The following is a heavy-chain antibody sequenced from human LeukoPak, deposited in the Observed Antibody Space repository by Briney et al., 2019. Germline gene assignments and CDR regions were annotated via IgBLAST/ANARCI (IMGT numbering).Heavy chain of an antibody. Sequence: GESLKISCQGSGYSFTSYWIGWVRQMPGKGLEWMGIIYSGDSDTRYSPSSQGQVNISANKSISTAHLQWSSLKASDTAMYYCARRRGSYSDAFDIWGQGTMVTVSS. V-gene: IGHV5-51*01. CDR3: ARRRGSYSDAFDI. CDR2: IYSGDSDT. D-gene: IGHD1-26*01. CDR1: GYSFTSYW. J-gene: IGHJ3*02.